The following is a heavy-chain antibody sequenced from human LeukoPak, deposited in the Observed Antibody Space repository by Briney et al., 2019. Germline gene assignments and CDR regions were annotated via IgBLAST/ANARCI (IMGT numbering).Heavy chain of an antibody. CDR3: ARGPPRDSSGYFNY. D-gene: IGHD3-22*01. J-gene: IGHJ4*02. CDR1: GFTFSSYW. CDR2: IKQDGSEK. Sequence: PGGSLRLSCAASGFTFSSYWMNWVRQAPGKGLEWVANIKQDGSEKYYVDSVKGRFTISRDNAKNSLYLQMNSLRAEDTVVYYCARGPPRDSSGYFNYWGQGTLVTVSS. V-gene: IGHV3-7*01.